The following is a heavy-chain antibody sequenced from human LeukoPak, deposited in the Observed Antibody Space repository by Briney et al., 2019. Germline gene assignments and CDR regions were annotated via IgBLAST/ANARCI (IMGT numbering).Heavy chain of an antibody. V-gene: IGHV4-4*07. Sequence: SSETLSLTCTVSGGSLSSYYWSWIRQPAGKGLEWIGRIYTSGSTNYNPSLKSRVTMSVDTSKNQFSLRLSSVTAADTAVYYCARDSPDPYGSGSYSYYFDYWGQGTLVTVSS. CDR3: ARDSPDPYGSGSYSYYFDY. CDR2: IYTSGST. D-gene: IGHD3-10*01. CDR1: GGSLSSYY. J-gene: IGHJ4*02.